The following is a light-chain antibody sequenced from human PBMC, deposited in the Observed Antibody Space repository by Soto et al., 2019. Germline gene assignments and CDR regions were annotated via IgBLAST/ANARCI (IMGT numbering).Light chain of an antibody. V-gene: IGKV3-20*01. CDR3: RQYFNSPPYT. CDR2: GAS. J-gene: IGKJ2*01. Sequence: EIVLTQSPGTLSLSPGERATLYCRASQSVTSNYLAWYQQKPGQAPRLLLYGASSRATGIPDRFSGSGSGVDFTLTIRRLEPEDSAVYYCRQYFNSPPYTFGQGTKLEIK. CDR1: QSVTSNY.